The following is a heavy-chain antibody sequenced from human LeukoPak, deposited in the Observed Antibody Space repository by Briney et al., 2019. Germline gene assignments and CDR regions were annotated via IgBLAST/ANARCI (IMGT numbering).Heavy chain of an antibody. V-gene: IGHV1-45*02. CDR2: ITPFNGNT. CDR1: GYTFTYRY. CDR3: ATDGQWLADRAFDI. J-gene: IGHJ3*02. D-gene: IGHD6-19*01. Sequence: SVKVSCKASGYTFTYRYLHWVRQAPGQALEWMGWITPFNGNTNYAQKFQDRVTITRDRSMSTAYMELSSLRSEDTAMYYCATDGQWLADRAFDIWGQGTMVTVSS.